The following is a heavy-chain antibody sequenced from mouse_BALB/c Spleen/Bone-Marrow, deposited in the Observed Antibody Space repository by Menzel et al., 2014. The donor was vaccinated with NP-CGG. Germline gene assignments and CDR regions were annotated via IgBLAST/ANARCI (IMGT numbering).Heavy chain of an antibody. Sequence: QVQLQESGAELMKPGASVKISCKATGYTFSSYWIEWVKQRPGHGLGWIGEILPGSGGTNYNEKFKGKATFTADTSSNTACMQLNSLTSEDSAVYYWARSMDYWGQGTSVTVSS. CDR3: ARSMDY. CDR1: GYTFSSYW. CDR2: ILPGSGGT. J-gene: IGHJ4*01. V-gene: IGHV1-9*01.